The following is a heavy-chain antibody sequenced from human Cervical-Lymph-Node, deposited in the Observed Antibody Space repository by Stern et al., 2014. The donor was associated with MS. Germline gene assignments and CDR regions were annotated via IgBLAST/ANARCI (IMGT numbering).Heavy chain of an antibody. CDR1: GYSFTSYW. J-gene: IGHJ4*02. V-gene: IGHV5-51*01. CDR2: IYPGDSDT. Sequence: EVQLVQSGGEVKEPGESLKISCKGSGYSFTSYWMAWVRQMPGKGLEWMGIIYPGDSDTRYSPSFQGQVTISADKSINTAYLQWRSLKASDTAIYYCVRRRWSGQPIFDFWGQGTRVTVSS. D-gene: IGHD3-3*01. CDR3: VRRRWSGQPIFDF.